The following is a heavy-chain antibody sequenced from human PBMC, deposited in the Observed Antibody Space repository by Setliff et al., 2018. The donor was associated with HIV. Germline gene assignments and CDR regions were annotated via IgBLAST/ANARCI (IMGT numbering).Heavy chain of an antibody. CDR1: GFTFNNAW. CDR2: IKSKTDGGTT. V-gene: IGHV3-15*01. Sequence: LRLSCAASGFTFNNAWMYWVRQAPGKGLEWVGRIKSKTDGGTTDYSAPVNGRFSLSRDDSKNTLYLQMNSLKTEDTAVYYCFTAASGFIRASWGRGALVTVSS. D-gene: IGHD2-15*01. CDR3: FTAASGFIRAS. J-gene: IGHJ5*02.